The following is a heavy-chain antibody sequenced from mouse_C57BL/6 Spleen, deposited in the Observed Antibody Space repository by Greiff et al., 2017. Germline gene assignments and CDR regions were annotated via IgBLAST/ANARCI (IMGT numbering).Heavy chain of an antibody. CDR2: IDPANGNT. V-gene: IGHV14-3*01. CDR3: ARPLTPLYAMDY. CDR1: GFNITNTY. Sequence: VQLQQSVAELVRPGASVTLSCTASGFNITNTYMHWVKQRPEQGLEWIGRIDPANGNTKYDPKFQGKATITADTSSNTAYLQLSSLTSEDTVIYYCARPLTPLYAMDYWGQGTSVTVSS. J-gene: IGHJ4*01.